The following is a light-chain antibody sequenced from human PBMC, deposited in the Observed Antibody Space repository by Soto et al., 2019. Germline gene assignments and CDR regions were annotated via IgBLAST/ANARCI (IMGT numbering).Light chain of an antibody. CDR3: QVWDSSAVV. Sequence: SYELSQPLSVSVALGQTARITRGGNSIGGKNVHWYQYKPGQAPVLVIYRDANRPSGIPERFSGSNSGNTATLTISGAQAEDEADYYCQVWDSSAVVFGGGTKLTVL. CDR2: RDA. CDR1: SIGGKN. J-gene: IGLJ3*02. V-gene: IGLV3-9*01.